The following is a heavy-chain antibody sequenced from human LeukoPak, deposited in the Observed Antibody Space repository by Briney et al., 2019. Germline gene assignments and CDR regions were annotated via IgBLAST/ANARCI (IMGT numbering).Heavy chain of an antibody. CDR1: GFTFSSYS. J-gene: IGHJ4*02. Sequence: PGGSLRLSCAASGFTFSSYSMNWVRQAPGKGLEWVSSISSSSYIYYADSVEGRFTISRDNAKNSLYLQMNSLRAEDTAVYYCARVTEVPAAYYFDYWGQGTLVTVSS. V-gene: IGHV3-21*01. CDR3: ARVTEVPAAYYFDY. CDR2: ISSSSYI. D-gene: IGHD2-2*01.